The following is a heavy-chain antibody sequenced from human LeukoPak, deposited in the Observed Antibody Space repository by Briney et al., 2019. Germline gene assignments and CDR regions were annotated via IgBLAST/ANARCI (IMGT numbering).Heavy chain of an antibody. V-gene: IGHV1-69*04. J-gene: IGHJ4*02. CDR2: IIPILGIA. Sequence: ASVKVSCKASGGTFSSYAISWVRQAPGQGLEWMGRIIPILGIANYAQKFQGRVTITADKSTSTAYMELSSLRSEDTAVYYCAREEWPAGAHFDYWGQGTLVTVSS. CDR1: GGTFSSYA. CDR3: AREEWPAGAHFDY. D-gene: IGHD2-2*01.